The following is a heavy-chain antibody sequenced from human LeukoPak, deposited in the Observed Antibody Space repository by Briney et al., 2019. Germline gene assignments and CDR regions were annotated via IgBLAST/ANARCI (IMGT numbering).Heavy chain of an antibody. Sequence: GASVKVSCKASGYTFTSYGISWVRQAPGQGLEWMGWMNPNSGNTGYAQKFQGRVTITRNTSISTAYMELSSLRSEDTAVYYCARGQYYDFWSGYYDIRGFDYWGQGTLVTVSS. V-gene: IGHV1-8*03. CDR1: GYTFTSYG. CDR2: MNPNSGNT. CDR3: ARGQYYDFWSGYYDIRGFDY. D-gene: IGHD3-3*01. J-gene: IGHJ4*02.